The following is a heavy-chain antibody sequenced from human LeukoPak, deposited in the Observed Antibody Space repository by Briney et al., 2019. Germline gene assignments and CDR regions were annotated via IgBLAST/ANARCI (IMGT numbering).Heavy chain of an antibody. CDR2: INPDSGGT. J-gene: IGHJ6*03. V-gene: IGHV1-2*02. CDR1: GYSFTGYY. Sequence: ASVKVSCKASGYSFTGYYIHWVRHAPGQGLEWMGWINPDSGGTYYAQKFQGRVTMTRDTSISTAYMELSRLRSDDTAVYYCARDPGSSYTSSWYDFYYMDVWGKGTTVTISS. D-gene: IGHD6-13*01. CDR3: ARDPGSSYTSSWYDFYYMDV.